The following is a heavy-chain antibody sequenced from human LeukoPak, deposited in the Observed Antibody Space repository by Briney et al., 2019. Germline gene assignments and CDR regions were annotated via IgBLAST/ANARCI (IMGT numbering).Heavy chain of an antibody. CDR2: MHYTGST. J-gene: IGHJ3*02. CDR3: ARHQWVPAFDI. D-gene: IGHD1-26*01. Sequence: SETLSLTCTVSGGSISSHYWNWIRQPPGKGLEWIGYMHYTGSTNYNPSLKSRVTISIDTSKNQFSLKLSSVTASDTAVYYCARHQWVPAFDIWGQGTMVTVSS. V-gene: IGHV4-59*08. CDR1: GGSISSHY.